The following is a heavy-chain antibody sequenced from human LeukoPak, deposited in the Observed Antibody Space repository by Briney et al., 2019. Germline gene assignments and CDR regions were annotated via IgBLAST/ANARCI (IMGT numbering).Heavy chain of an antibody. V-gene: IGHV3-23*01. J-gene: IGHJ4*02. D-gene: IGHD1-26*01. Sequence: RGSLRLSCAASGFPFDNYAMNWVRQAPGKGLEWVSSISESGHETHYADSVKGRFTISRDNSQNTLFLQMNSLRPEDTALYYCAKQWVDCWGQGTLVTVSS. CDR2: ISESGHET. CDR3: AKQWVDC. CDR1: GFPFDNYA.